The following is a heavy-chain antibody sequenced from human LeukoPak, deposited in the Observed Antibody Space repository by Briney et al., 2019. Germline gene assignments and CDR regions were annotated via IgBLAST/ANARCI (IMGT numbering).Heavy chain of an antibody. D-gene: IGHD3-10*01. J-gene: IGHJ4*02. Sequence: PSETLSLTCTVSGGSISSYYWSWIRQPPGKGLEWIGYIYYSGSTNYNPSLKSRVTISVDTPKNQFSLKLSSVTAADAAVYYCARYYYGSGSYYSYFDYWGQGTLVTVSS. CDR1: GGSISSYY. V-gene: IGHV4-59*08. CDR2: IYYSGST. CDR3: ARYYYGSGSYYSYFDY.